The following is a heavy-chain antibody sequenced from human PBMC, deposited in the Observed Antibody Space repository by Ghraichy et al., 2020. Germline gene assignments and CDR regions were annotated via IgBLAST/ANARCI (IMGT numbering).Heavy chain of an antibody. CDR3: ARGGTWIQLWTSYDAFEI. Sequence: SETLSLTCTVSGGSISSGSYYWSWIRQPAGKGLEWIVRIYTSGSTNYNPSLKSRVTISVDTSKNQFSLKLSSVTAADTAVYYCARGGTWIQLWTSYDAFEIWGQGTMLTVSS. D-gene: IGHD5-18*01. J-gene: IGHJ3*02. V-gene: IGHV4-61*02. CDR1: GGSISSGSYY. CDR2: IYTSGST.